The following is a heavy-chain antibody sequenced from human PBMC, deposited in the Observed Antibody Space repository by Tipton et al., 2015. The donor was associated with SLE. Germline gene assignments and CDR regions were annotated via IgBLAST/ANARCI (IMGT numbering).Heavy chain of an antibody. CDR1: GGSFNNYY. J-gene: IGHJ4*02. D-gene: IGHD3-3*01. CDR2: IYSSGST. Sequence: TLSLTCTVSGGSFNNYYWSWIRQPPGKGLEWIGYIYSSGSTNYNPSLKSRVTISVDTSKNQFSLRLSSVTAADTAVYFCARARFWSGFYFDNWGQGTLVSVSS. CDR3: ARARFWSGFYFDN. V-gene: IGHV4-59*01.